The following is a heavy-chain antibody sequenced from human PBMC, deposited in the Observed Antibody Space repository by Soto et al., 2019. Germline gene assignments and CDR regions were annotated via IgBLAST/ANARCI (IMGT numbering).Heavy chain of an antibody. Sequence: SETLSLTCAVSGGSISSGGYPWSWIRQPPGKGLEWIGYIYHSGSTYYNPSLKSGVTISVDNSKNPLYLQMNSLRAEDTAVYYCAADSRGWYFDYWGQGTLVTVSS. CDR2: IYHSGST. CDR3: AADSRGWYFDY. V-gene: IGHV4-30-2*01. D-gene: IGHD6-19*01. J-gene: IGHJ4*02. CDR1: GGSISSGGYP.